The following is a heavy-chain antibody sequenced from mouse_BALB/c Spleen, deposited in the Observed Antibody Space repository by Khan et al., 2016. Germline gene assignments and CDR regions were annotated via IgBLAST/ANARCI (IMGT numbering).Heavy chain of an antibody. V-gene: IGHV3-2*02. Sequence: EVQLQESGPGLVKPSQSLSLTCTVTGYSITSDYAWNWIRQFPGNKLEWVGYISYSGSTSYNPSLKSRISITRDTSKNQFFLQLNSVTTEDTATYYCATTYYAMDYWGQGTSVTVSS. CDR1: GYSITSDYA. CDR3: ATTYYAMDY. J-gene: IGHJ4*01. CDR2: ISYSGST.